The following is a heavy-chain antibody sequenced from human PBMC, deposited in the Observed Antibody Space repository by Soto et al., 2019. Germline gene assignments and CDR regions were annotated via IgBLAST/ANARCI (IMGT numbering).Heavy chain of an antibody. V-gene: IGHV3-74*01. CDR1: GFTFSSYW. J-gene: IGHJ6*02. D-gene: IGHD5-18*01. CDR3: ARDGDTAMVTGIRGYYYGMDV. CDR2: INSDGSST. Sequence: PGGSLRLSCAASGFTFSSYWMHWVRQAPGKGLVWVSRINSDGSSTSYADSVKGRFTISRDNAKNTLYLQMNSLRAEDTAVYYCARDGDTAMVTGIRGYYYGMDVWGQGTTVTSP.